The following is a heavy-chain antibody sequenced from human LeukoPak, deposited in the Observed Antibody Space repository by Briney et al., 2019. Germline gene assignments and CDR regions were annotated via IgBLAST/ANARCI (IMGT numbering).Heavy chain of an antibody. D-gene: IGHD3-22*01. CDR1: GYTFTCYY. V-gene: IGHV1-2*02. Sequence: ASVKVSCKASGYTFTCYYMHWVRQATGQGLEWMGWINPNSGGTNYAQKFQGRVTMTRDTSISTAYMELSRLRSDDTAVYYCARDVSSYYDSSGYYDYWGQGTLVTISS. CDR3: ARDVSSYYDSSGYYDY. CDR2: INPNSGGT. J-gene: IGHJ4*02.